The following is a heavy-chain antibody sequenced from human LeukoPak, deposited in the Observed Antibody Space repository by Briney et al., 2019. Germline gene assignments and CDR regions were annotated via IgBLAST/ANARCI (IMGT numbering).Heavy chain of an antibody. J-gene: IGHJ3*02. Sequence: ASVKVSCKASGYTFTGHYMHWARQAPGQGLEWMGWINTNSGDRNSAQKFQGRVTMTRDTSIITAYMELSRLRSDDTAVYYCARDSSWLVDIWGQGTMVTVSS. CDR3: ARDSSWLVDI. CDR1: GYTFTGHY. CDR2: INTNSGDR. D-gene: IGHD6-19*01. V-gene: IGHV1-2*02.